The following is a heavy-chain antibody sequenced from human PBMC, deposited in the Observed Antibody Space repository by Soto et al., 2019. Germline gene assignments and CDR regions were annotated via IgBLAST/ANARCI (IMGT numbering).Heavy chain of an antibody. CDR3: ATGTTGSIY. CDR1: GGSFSGYY. V-gene: IGHV4-34*01. Sequence: SETLSLTCAVYGGSFSGYYWSWIRQPPGKGLEWIGEINHSGSTNYNPSLKSRVTISVDTSTSTAYMELSSLRSEDTAVYYCATGTTGSIYWGQGTLVTVSS. D-gene: IGHD1-7*01. CDR2: INHSGST. J-gene: IGHJ4*02.